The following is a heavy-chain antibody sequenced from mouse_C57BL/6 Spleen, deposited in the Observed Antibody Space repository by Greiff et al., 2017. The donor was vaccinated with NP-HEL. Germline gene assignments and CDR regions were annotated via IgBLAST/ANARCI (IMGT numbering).Heavy chain of an antibody. V-gene: IGHV1-52*01. D-gene: IGHD1-1*01. CDR2: IDPSDSET. J-gene: IGHJ1*03. CDR3: ARKPPHYYGSSYGGYFDV. Sequence: VQLQQPGAELVRPGSSVKLSCKASGYTFTSYWMHWVKQRPIQGLEWIGNIDPSDSETHYNQKFKDKATLTVDKSSSTAYMQLSSLTSEDSAVYYCARKPPHYYGSSYGGYFDVWGTGTTVTVSS. CDR1: GYTFTSYW.